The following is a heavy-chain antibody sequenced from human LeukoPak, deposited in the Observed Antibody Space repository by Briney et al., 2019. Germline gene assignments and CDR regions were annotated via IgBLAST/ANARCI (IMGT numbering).Heavy chain of an antibody. D-gene: IGHD5-24*01. CDR3: ATGPTLRDGYNYPLFDY. CDR1: GYTLTELS. Sequence: ASVKVSCKVSGYTLTELSMHWVRQAPGKGLEWMGGFDPEDGETIYAQKFQGRVTMTEDTSTDTAYMELSSLRSEDTAVYYCATGPTLRDGYNYPLFDYWGQGTLVTVSS. V-gene: IGHV1-24*01. J-gene: IGHJ4*02. CDR2: FDPEDGET.